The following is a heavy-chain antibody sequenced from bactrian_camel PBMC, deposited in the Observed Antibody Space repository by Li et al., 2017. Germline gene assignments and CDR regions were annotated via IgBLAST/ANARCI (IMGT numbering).Heavy chain of an antibody. V-gene: IGHV3S55*01. J-gene: IGHJ4*01. CDR2: IESDGST. CDR3: AAGPDSGCTWCSRGFCYTPMF. Sequence: QVQLVESGGGSVQAGGSLRLSCGSASGDTVGRYCMGWFRQIPDKEREGVAGIESDGSTSVATRLRGRFSISKDDDKNTLYLQMNNLESEDTGIYSCAAGPDSGCTWCSRGFCYTPMFRGQGTQVTVS. D-gene: IGHD2*01. CDR1: GDTVGRYC.